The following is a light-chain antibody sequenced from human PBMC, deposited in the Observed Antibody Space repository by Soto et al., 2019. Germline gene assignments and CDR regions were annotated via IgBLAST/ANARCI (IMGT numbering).Light chain of an antibody. Sequence: QSVLTQPPSASGSPGQSVTISCTGTSSDVGGYNYVSWYQQHPGKAPKLMIYEVSKRPSGVPDPFSGSKSGNTASLTASGLQAEDEADYYCSSYAGSNGVVFGGGTKRTVL. CDR2: EVS. J-gene: IGLJ2*01. CDR1: SSDVGGYNY. V-gene: IGLV2-8*01. CDR3: SSYAGSNGVV.